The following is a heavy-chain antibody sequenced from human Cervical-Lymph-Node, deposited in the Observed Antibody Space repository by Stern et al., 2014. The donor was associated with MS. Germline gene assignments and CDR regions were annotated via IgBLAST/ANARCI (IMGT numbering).Heavy chain of an antibody. J-gene: IGHJ4*02. CDR3: ARHGDTSFVY. V-gene: IGHV4-59*08. Sequence: QLQLQESGPGLVQPSETLSLTCTVSGGSISHYYWSWIRQPPGKGLEWIGYIYYIGTTNYNPSLKSRVTISVDTSKNQFSLRLSSVSVADTAVYYCARHGDTSFVYWGQGTLVTISS. D-gene: IGHD2-21*02. CDR2: IYYIGTT. CDR1: GGSISHYY.